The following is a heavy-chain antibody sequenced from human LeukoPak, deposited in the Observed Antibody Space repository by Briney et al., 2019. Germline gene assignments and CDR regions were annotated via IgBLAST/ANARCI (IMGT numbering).Heavy chain of an antibody. J-gene: IGHJ5*02. CDR1: GFTFSSYS. CDR3: ARGAEDIVVVVAATRLDP. D-gene: IGHD2-15*01. CDR2: ISSSSSYI. V-gene: IGHV3-21*01. Sequence: KPGGSLRLSCAASGFTFSSYSMNWVRQAPGKGLEWVSSISSSSSYIYYADSVKGRFTISRDNAKNSLYLQMNSLRAEDTAVYYCARGAEDIVVVVAATRLDPWGQGTLVTVSS.